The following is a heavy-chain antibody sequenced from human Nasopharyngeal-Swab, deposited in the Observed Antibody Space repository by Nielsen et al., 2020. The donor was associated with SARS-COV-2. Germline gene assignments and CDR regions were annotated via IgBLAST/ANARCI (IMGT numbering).Heavy chain of an antibody. CDR3: ARAISAADFDY. CDR2: ISYDGSNK. D-gene: IGHD6-13*01. CDR1: GFTFSSYA. V-gene: IGHV3-30-3*01. Sequence: GGSLRLSCAASGFTFSSYAMHWVRQAPGKGLEWVAVISYDGSNKYYADSVKGRFTISRDNSKNTLYLQMNSLRAEDTAVYYCARAISAADFDYWGQGTLVTVSS. J-gene: IGHJ4*02.